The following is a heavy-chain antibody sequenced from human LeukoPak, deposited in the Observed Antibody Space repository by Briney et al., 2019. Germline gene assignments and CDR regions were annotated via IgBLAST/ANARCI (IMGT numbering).Heavy chain of an antibody. D-gene: IGHD3-22*01. CDR3: ARHAPNPNWLWYFDL. CDR1: GGSISSSSYY. V-gene: IGHV4-39*01. CDR2: IYYRGTT. J-gene: IGHJ2*01. Sequence: PSETLSLTCTVSGGSISSSSYYWGWIRQPPGKGLEWIGSIYYRGTTYYNPSLKGRVTISVDTSKNQFSLKLNSVTAADTAVYNCARHAPNPNWLWYFDLWGRGTLVTLSS.